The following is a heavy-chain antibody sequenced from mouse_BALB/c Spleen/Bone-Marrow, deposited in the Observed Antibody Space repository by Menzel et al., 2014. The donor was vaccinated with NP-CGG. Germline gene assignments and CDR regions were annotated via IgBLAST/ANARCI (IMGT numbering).Heavy chain of an antibody. D-gene: IGHD2-3*01. Sequence: EVKVEESGPSLVKPSQTLSLTCSVTGDSITSGYWNWIRKFPGNKLEYMGYISYSGNTYYNPSLKSRISITRDTSKNQYYPQLNSVTTEDTATYYCATYDGYCFDYWGQGTTLTVSS. CDR1: GDSITSGY. J-gene: IGHJ2*01. CDR3: ATYDGYCFDY. CDR2: ISYSGNT. V-gene: IGHV3-8*02.